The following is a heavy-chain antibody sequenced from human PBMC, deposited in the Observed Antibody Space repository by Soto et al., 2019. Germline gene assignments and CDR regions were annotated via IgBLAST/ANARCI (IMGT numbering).Heavy chain of an antibody. CDR3: ARDEGIVVVPAAKNYYYYGMDV. CDR2: IIPIFGTA. V-gene: IGHV1-69*13. D-gene: IGHD2-2*01. CDR1: GGNFSSYA. J-gene: IGHJ6*02. Sequence: SVKVSCKASGGNFSSYAISWVRQAPGQGLEWMGGIIPIFGTANYAQKFQGRVTITADESTSTAYMELSSLRSEDTAVYYCARDEGIVVVPAAKNYYYYGMDVWGQGTTVTVSS.